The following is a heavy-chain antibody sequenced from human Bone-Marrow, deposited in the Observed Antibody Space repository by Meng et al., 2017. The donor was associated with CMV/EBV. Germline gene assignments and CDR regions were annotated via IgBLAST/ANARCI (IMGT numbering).Heavy chain of an antibody. Sequence: ASVKVSCKASGYTFTGYYMHWVRQAPGQGLEWMGWINPNSGGTNYAQKFQGRVTMTRDTSISTAYMELSRLRSDYTAVYYCAREMGIQLWLKGSYYYYGMDVWGQGTTVTVSS. J-gene: IGHJ6*02. V-gene: IGHV1-2*02. D-gene: IGHD5-18*01. CDR1: GYTFTGYY. CDR2: INPNSGGT. CDR3: AREMGIQLWLKGSYYYYGMDV.